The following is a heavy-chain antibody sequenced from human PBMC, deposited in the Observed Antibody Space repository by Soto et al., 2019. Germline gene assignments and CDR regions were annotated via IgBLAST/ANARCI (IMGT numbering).Heavy chain of an antibody. CDR3: ARDRRDFGVVTFDY. V-gene: IGHV1-69*04. J-gene: IGHJ4*02. CDR1: GGTFSSYT. Sequence: SVKVSCKASGGTFSSYTISWVRQAPGQGLEWMGRIIPILGIANYAQKFQGRVTITADKSTSTAYMELSSLRSEDTAVYYCARDRRDFGVVTFDYWGQGTLVTVSS. CDR2: IIPILGIA. D-gene: IGHD3-3*01.